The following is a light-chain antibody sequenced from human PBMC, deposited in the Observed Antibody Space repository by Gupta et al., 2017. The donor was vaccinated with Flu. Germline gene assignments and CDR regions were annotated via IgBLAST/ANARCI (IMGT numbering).Light chain of an antibody. CDR2: AAS. J-gene: IGKJ3*01. CDR3: QQANSFRPLT. V-gene: IGKV1D-12*01. CDR1: QSINNW. Sequence: GDRVTITCRASQSINNWLAWYQHKPGKAPKLLIYAASSLQSGVPSRFSGSGSGTDFTLSISTLQPEDFATYYCQQANSFRPLTFGPGTKVDIK.